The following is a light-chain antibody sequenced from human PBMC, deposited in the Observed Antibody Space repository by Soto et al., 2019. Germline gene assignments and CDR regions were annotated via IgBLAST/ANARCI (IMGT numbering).Light chain of an antibody. CDR3: QQYGSSPLT. V-gene: IGKV3-20*01. CDR2: GAS. CDR1: QSVTSSY. Sequence: EVVLTQSPGTLSLSPGERATLSCRASQSVTSSYLAWIQQKPGQAPRLLIYGASSRAAGIPDRFSGSGSGTDFTLTISRLEPEDFGVYYCQQYGSSPLTFGQGTKVEIK. J-gene: IGKJ1*01.